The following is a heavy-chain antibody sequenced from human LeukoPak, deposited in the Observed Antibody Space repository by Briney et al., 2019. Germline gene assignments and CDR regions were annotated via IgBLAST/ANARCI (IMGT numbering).Heavy chain of an antibody. Sequence: PGGSLRLSCAASGFTVSSNYMSWVRQAPGKGLEWVSVICSGGSTYYADSVKGRFTISRDNSKNTLYLQMSSLRAEDTAVYYCARDDSGSYYFDYWGQGTLVTVSS. CDR1: GFTVSSNY. J-gene: IGHJ4*02. CDR2: ICSGGST. V-gene: IGHV3-66*01. D-gene: IGHD1-26*01. CDR3: ARDDSGSYYFDY.